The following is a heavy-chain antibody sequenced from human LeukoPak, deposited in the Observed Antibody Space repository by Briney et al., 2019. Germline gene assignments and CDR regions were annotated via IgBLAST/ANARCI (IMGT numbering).Heavy chain of an antibody. J-gene: IGHJ4*02. Sequence: GGSLRLSCAASGFTFSSFWMNWVRQASGKGPEWVANIKQDGSEKLYVDSVKGRFTISRDKARNSLYLQMNSLRAEDTAVYYCAGGTGWLTDYWGQGTLVTVSS. CDR1: GFTFSSFW. CDR2: IKQDGSEK. V-gene: IGHV3-7*01. D-gene: IGHD3-22*01. CDR3: AGGTGWLTDY.